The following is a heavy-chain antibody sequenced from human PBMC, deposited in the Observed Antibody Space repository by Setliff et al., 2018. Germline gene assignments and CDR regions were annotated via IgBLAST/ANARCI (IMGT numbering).Heavy chain of an antibody. V-gene: IGHV4-34*01. CDR3: ARMSGFFYIDV. D-gene: IGHD3-3*01. CDR1: GGTFSDYY. CDR2: INHRGST. J-gene: IGHJ6*03. Sequence: SETLSLTCAAYGGTFSDYYWTWIRQPPGKGLEWIGEINHRGSTNYNPSLKSRATISLDTSKNQFSLKLNSVTAADTAVYYCARMSGFFYIDVWGNGTTVTVSS.